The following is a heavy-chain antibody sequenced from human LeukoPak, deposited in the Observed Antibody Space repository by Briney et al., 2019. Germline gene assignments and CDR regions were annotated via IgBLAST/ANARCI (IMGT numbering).Heavy chain of an antibody. CDR3: ARDLRYCSGGSCYSGGYFDY. J-gene: IGHJ4*02. V-gene: IGHV3-21*01. CDR2: ISSSSSYI. Sequence: PGGSLRLSCAASGFTFSRYSMNWVRQAPGTGLEWVSSISSSSSYIYYADSVKGRFTISRDNAKNSLYLQMNSLRAEDMAVYYCARDLRYCSGGSCYSGGYFDYWGQGILVTVSS. CDR1: GFTFSRYS. D-gene: IGHD2-15*01.